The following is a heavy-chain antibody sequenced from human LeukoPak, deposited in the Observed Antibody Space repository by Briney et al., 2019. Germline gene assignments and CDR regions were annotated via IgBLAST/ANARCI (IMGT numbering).Heavy chain of an antibody. CDR1: GFTFSSYG. CDR3: ARDEVVLGDNKVSYYMDV. V-gene: IGHV3-23*01. CDR2: ISNSGGST. Sequence: PGGSLRLSCAAAGFTFSSYGMSWVRQAPGKGLEWVSSISNSGGSTYHADSVKGRFTISRDNSKNTLYLQMNSLKTEDTAVYYCARDEVVLGDNKVSYYMDVWGKGTTVTVSS. J-gene: IGHJ6*03. D-gene: IGHD1-1*01.